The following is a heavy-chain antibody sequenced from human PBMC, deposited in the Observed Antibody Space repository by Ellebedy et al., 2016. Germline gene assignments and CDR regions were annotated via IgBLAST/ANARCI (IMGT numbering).Heavy chain of an antibody. V-gene: IGHV1-18*04. CDR2: ISYNGDT. CDR3: ARAQGLRSSDWVLTGTFDL. Sequence: ASVKVSCKASGYTFIGYYIHWVRQAPGQGLEWMGWISYNGDTNFGEKFQGRVAMTRDTSTSTAHMELRNLRSVDTAVYYCARAQGLRSSDWVLTGTFDLWGQGTMVTVS. J-gene: IGHJ3*01. CDR1: GYTFIGYY. D-gene: IGHD3-9*01.